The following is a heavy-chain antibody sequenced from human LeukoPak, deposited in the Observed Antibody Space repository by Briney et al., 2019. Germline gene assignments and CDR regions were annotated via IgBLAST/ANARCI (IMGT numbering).Heavy chain of an antibody. J-gene: IGHJ3*02. V-gene: IGHV3-9*01. CDR1: GFTFDDYA. D-gene: IGHD1-1*01. CDR2: ISWNSGSI. Sequence: GGSLRLSCAASGFTFDDYAMHWVRQAPGKGLEWVSGISWNSGSIGYADSVKGRFTISRDNAKNSLYLRMNSLRAEDTALYYCAKVSPLDDAFDIWGQGTMVTVSS. CDR3: AKVSPLDDAFDI.